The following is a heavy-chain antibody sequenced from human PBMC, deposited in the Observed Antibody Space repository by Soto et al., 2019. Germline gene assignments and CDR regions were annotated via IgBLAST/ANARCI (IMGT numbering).Heavy chain of an antibody. CDR3: ARGALTTYFDY. Sequence: QVQLQESGPGLVKPSETLSLTCAVSGGSISSYYWSWIRQPPGKGLEWIGYFYYSGSTNYNPSLKSRVTISVDTSKNQFSLKLSSVTAADTAVYYCARGALTTYFDYWGQGTLVIVSS. V-gene: IGHV4-59*01. J-gene: IGHJ4*02. CDR1: GGSISSYY. CDR2: FYYSGST.